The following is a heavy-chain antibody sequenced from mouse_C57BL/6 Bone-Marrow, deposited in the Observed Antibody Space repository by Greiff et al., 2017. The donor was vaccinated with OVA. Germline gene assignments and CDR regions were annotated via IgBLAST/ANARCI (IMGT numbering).Heavy chain of an antibody. CDR2: IDPSDSYT. CDR1: GYTFTSYW. Sequence: QVQLQQPGAELVMPGASVKLSCKASGYTFTSYWMHWVKQRPGQGLEWIGEIDPSDSYTNYNQKFKGKSTLTVDKSYSTAYMQLSSLSSEDSAVYYCARGIYYCSSSYWYFDVWGTGTTVTVSS. V-gene: IGHV1-69*01. CDR3: ARGIYYCSSSYWYFDV. D-gene: IGHD1-1*01. J-gene: IGHJ1*03.